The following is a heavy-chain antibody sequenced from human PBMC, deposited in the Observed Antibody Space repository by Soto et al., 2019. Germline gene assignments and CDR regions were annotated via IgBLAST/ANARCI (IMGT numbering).Heavy chain of an antibody. CDR3: AGTRGYCSGGSCPTVVDY. Sequence: SETLSLTCTVSGGSISTSSWNWIRQAPGKGLEWIGCVYYTGNTNYNPSLKSRVTISVDTSKNQFSLKLSSVTAADTAVYYCAGTRGYCSGGSCPTVVDYWGQGTLVTVSS. V-gene: IGHV4-59*01. CDR1: GGSISTSS. J-gene: IGHJ4*02. CDR2: VYYTGNT. D-gene: IGHD2-15*01.